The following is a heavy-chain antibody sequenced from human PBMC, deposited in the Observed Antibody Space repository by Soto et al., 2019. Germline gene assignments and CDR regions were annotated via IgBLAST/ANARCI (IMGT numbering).Heavy chain of an antibody. CDR3: TTDPGDYEDF. CDR1: GITFVNAW. CDR2: IKNKADGGTA. J-gene: IGHJ4*02. Sequence: ESGGDLVKPGGCLRLSCTTSGITFVNAWMSWVRQAPGKGLEWVGRIKNKADGGTADYAAPVRGRFTISRDDTKDTLFLQMNSLEIEDTAVYYCTTDPGDYEDFWGQGTLVTVSS. V-gene: IGHV3-15*01. D-gene: IGHD4-17*01.